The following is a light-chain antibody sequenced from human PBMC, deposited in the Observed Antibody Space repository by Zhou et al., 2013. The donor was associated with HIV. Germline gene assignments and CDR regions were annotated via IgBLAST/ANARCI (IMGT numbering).Light chain of an antibody. V-gene: IGKV3-15*01. Sequence: EIVMTQSPVTLSVSPGERATLSCRASQSVSANLAWYQQKPGQAPRLLIYDASTRATGIPARFSGSGSGTEFTLTISSMQSEDFAVYYCQQYNNWPPWTFGRRDQGGNQT. CDR1: QSVSAN. CDR3: QQYNNWPPWT. CDR2: DAS. J-gene: IGKJ1*01.